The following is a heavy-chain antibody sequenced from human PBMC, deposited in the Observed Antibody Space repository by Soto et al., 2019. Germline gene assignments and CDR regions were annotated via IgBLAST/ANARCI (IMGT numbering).Heavy chain of an antibody. V-gene: IGHV3-33*01. CDR1: GFTFSSYG. CDR2: IWYDGSNK. J-gene: IGHJ5*02. D-gene: IGHD6-13*01. Sequence: GGSLRLSCAASGFTFSSYGMHWVRQAPGKGLEWVAVIWYDGSNKYYADSVKGRFTISRDNSKNTLYLQMNSLRAEDTAVYYCARASSSSSHLLQEWFDPWGQGTLATVSS. CDR3: ARASSSSSHLLQEWFDP.